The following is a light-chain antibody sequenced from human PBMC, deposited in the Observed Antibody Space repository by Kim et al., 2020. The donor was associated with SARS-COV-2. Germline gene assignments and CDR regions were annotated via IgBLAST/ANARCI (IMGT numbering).Light chain of an antibody. CDR3: HQYYNTPLT. CDR1: QSILYSSNNKNY. J-gene: IGKJ4*01. CDR2: WAS. Sequence: ATTHCKSSQSILYSSNNKNYLAWYQQKPGQPPKLLIYWASPRESGVPDRCSGSGSGTDFTLTISSLQAEDVAVYYCHQYYNTPLTFGGGTKVDIK. V-gene: IGKV4-1*01.